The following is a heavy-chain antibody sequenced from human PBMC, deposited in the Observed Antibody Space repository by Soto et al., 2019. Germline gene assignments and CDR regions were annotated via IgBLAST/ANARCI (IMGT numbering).Heavy chain of an antibody. Sequence: SETLSLTCSLSGGAISDARFYWGWIRQTPGKGLECIGSIFYSGTTFFNPALQSRVTISVDTSENQVSLKLSSVTAADTALYFCARQKWEQPKWFDPWGQGTLVTVSS. CDR1: GGAISDARFY. CDR3: ARQKWEQPKWFDP. J-gene: IGHJ5*02. D-gene: IGHD1-26*01. V-gene: IGHV4-39*01. CDR2: IFYSGTT.